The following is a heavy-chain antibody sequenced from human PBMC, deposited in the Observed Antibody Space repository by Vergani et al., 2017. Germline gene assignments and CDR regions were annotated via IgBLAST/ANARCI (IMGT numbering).Heavy chain of an antibody. CDR3: ARVGSSLLYAYYYYYMDG. D-gene: IGHD2-2*02. J-gene: IGHJ6*03. V-gene: IGHV4-34*01. CDR2: INHSGST. CDR1: GGSFSGYH. Sequence: QVQLQQWGAGLLKPSETLSLTCAVYGGSFSGYHWSWIRQPPGKGLEWIGEINHSGSTNYNPSLKSRVTISLDTSKNQFSLKLTSVTAADTAVYYCARVGSSLLYAYYYYYMDGWGKGTTVTVSS.